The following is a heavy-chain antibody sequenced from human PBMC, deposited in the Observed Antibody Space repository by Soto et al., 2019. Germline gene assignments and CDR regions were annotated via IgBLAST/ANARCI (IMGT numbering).Heavy chain of an antibody. V-gene: IGHV4-31*03. Sequence: SETLSLTCTVSGGSISSGGYYWSWIRQHPGKGLEWIGYIYYSGSTYYNPSLKSRVTISVDTSKNQFSLKLSSVTAADTAVYYCARGLVPAAMRGYNWFDPWGQGTLVTVSS. D-gene: IGHD2-2*01. CDR2: IYYSGST. J-gene: IGHJ5*02. CDR1: GGSISSGGYY. CDR3: ARGLVPAAMRGYNWFDP.